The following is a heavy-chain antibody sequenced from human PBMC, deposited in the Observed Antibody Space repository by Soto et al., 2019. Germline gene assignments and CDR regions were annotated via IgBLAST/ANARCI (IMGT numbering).Heavy chain of an antibody. CDR3: ARGSIQLWLMNYYYYGMDV. J-gene: IGHJ6*02. D-gene: IGHD5-18*01. CDR1: GGTFSSYA. CDR2: IIPIFGTA. Sequence: SVKVSCKASGGTFSSYAVSWVRQAPGQGLEWMGGIIPIFGTANYAQKFQGRVTITADESTSTAYMELSSLRSEDTAVYYCARGSIQLWLMNYYYYGMDVWGQGTTVTVSS. V-gene: IGHV1-69*01.